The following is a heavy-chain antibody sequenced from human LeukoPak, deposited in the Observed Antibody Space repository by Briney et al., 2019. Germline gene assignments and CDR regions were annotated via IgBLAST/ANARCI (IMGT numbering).Heavy chain of an antibody. V-gene: IGHV1-18*04. Sequence: ASVKVSCKASGYTFTSYGISWVRQAPGQGLEWMRWISAYNGNTNYAQKLQGRVTMTTDTSTSTAYMELRSLRSDDTAVYYCARVLSSSWYPPFDYWGQGTLVTVSS. J-gene: IGHJ4*02. D-gene: IGHD6-13*01. CDR3: ARVLSSSWYPPFDY. CDR1: GYTFTSYG. CDR2: ISAYNGNT.